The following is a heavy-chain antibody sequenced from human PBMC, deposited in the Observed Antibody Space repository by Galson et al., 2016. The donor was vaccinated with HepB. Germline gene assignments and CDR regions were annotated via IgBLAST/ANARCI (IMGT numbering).Heavy chain of an antibody. Sequence: SLRLSCAASGFTFSAYSMQWVRQAPGKGLEYVSHINTSGGSTFYANSVRVRFTLSRANSKNTLYLQMGGLTAEDMAVYYCAREGGDNYRYTDYWGQGTLVTVSS. J-gene: IGHJ4*02. CDR3: AREGGDNYRYTDY. V-gene: IGHV3-64*01. CDR1: GFTFSAYS. D-gene: IGHD3-16*02. CDR2: INTSGGST.